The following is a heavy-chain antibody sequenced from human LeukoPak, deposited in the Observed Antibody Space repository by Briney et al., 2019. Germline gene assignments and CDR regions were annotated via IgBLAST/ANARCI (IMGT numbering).Heavy chain of an antibody. CDR3: ARDLGYCSSTSCSSYFDY. CDR2: ISSSGSTI. V-gene: IGHV3-48*03. D-gene: IGHD2-2*01. CDR1: GFTFSNYE. Sequence: GGSLRLSCAASGFTFSNYEMNWVRQAPGKGLEWVSYISSSGSTIYYADSVKGRFTISRDNAKNSLYLQMNSLRAEDTAVYYCARDLGYCSSTSCSSYFDYWGQGTLVTVSS. J-gene: IGHJ4*02.